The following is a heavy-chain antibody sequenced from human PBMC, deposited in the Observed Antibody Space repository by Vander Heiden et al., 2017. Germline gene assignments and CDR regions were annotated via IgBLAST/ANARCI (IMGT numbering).Heavy chain of an antibody. D-gene: IGHD2-15*01. Sequence: EVQLLASGGGLVQPGGSLRLSCAASGFTFSSYAMGWVRQAPGKGLEWVSAISGSGGSTYYADSVKGRFTISRDNSKNTLYLQMNSLRAEDTAVYYCAKPDIVVVVAATFDYWGQGTLVTVSS. CDR3: AKPDIVVVVAATFDY. CDR1: GFTFSSYA. J-gene: IGHJ4*02. V-gene: IGHV3-23*01. CDR2: ISGSGGST.